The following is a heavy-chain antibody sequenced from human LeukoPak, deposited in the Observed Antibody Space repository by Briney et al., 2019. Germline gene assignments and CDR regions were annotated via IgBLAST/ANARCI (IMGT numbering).Heavy chain of an antibody. Sequence: GGSLRLSCAASGLTFRNAWMSWVRQAPGKGLEWVGRIKSKSDDGTAEYAVLVKGRFTISRDDSKNTLFLQMNSLKTEDTAAYYCTTYSSVSFHSDCRGQGTLVTVSS. CDR2: IKSKSDDGTA. CDR1: GLTFRNAW. CDR3: TTYSSVSFHSDC. J-gene: IGHJ4*02. D-gene: IGHD6-25*01. V-gene: IGHV3-15*05.